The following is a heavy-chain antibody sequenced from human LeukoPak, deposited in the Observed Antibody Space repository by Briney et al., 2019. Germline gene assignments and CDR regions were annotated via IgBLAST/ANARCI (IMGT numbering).Heavy chain of an antibody. J-gene: IGHJ4*02. Sequence: PGGSLRLSCAASGFTFSSYWMHWVRQAPGKGLVWVARINSDGSSTSYADSVKGRLTISRDNSKNTLYLQMNSLRAEDTAVYYCAKDRFHVGATPYFDYWGQGTLVTASS. CDR1: GFTFSSYW. CDR2: INSDGSST. CDR3: AKDRFHVGATPYFDY. V-gene: IGHV3-74*01. D-gene: IGHD1-26*01.